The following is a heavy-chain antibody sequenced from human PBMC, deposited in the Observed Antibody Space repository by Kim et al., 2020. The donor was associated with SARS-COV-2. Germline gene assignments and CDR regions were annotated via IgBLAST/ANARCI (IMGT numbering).Heavy chain of an antibody. D-gene: IGHD6-13*01. CDR1: GFTFSSYA. Sequence: GGSLRLSCAASGFTFSSYAMSWVRQAPGKGLEWVSVIYSGGSSTYYADSVKGRFTISRDNSKNTLYLQMNILRAEDTAVYYCAKDGQQLGEGYFDYWGQGTLVTVSS. J-gene: IGHJ4*02. V-gene: IGHV3-23*03. CDR2: IYSGGSST. CDR3: AKDGQQLGEGYFDY.